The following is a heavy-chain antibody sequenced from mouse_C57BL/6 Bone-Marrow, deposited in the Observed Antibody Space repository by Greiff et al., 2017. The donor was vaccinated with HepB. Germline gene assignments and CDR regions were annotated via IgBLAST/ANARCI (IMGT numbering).Heavy chain of an antibody. CDR1: GFTFSSYT. Sequence: EVQLVESGGGLVKPGGSLKLSCAASGFTFSSYTMSWVRQTPEKRLEWVATISGGGGNTYYPDSVKGRFTISRDNAKNTLYLQMSSLRSEDTALYYCARHEGYWGLRRRGFAYWGQGTLVTVSA. D-gene: IGHD2-4*01. J-gene: IGHJ3*01. CDR3: ARHEGYWGLRRRGFAY. V-gene: IGHV5-9*01. CDR2: ISGGGGNT.